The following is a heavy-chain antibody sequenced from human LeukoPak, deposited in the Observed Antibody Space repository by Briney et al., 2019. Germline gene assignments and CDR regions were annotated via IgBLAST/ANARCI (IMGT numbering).Heavy chain of an antibody. CDR1: GFTFSGSA. V-gene: IGHV3-73*01. CDR3: TRQDYDFWSGGNDY. J-gene: IGHJ4*02. Sequence: GGSLKLSCAASGFTFSGSAMHWVRQASGKGLEWVGRIRSKANSYATAYPASVKGRFTISRDDSKNTAYLQMNSLKTEDTAVYYCTRQDYDFWSGGNDYWGQGTLVTVSS. D-gene: IGHD3-3*01. CDR2: IRSKANSYAT.